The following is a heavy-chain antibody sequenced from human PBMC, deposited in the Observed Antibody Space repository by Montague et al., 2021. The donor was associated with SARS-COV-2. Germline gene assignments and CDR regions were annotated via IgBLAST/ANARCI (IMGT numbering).Heavy chain of an antibody. CDR2: IYWDDDK. CDR3: AHTNATGAWPIDY. V-gene: IGHV2-5*02. J-gene: IGHJ4*02. CDR1: GFSLSSTGVG. Sequence: PALVIPTQTLPLTCAFSGFSLSSTGVGVGWLRQPPGKSLEWLTLIYWDDDKRYNPSLSSRLAITKDTSKNQAVLTLTNLNAADTATYYCAHTNATGAWPIDYWGQGTLVTVSS. D-gene: IGHD1-14*01.